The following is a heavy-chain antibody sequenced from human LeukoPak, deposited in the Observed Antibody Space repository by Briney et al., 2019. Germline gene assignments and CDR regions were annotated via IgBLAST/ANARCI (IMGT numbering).Heavy chain of an antibody. J-gene: IGHJ6*02. CDR3: ATNLAAGHYYYYYGMDV. Sequence: GGSLRLSCAASGFTFSSYAMSWVRQAPGKGLEWVANIKQNGSEKYYVDSVKGRFTISRDNAKNSLYLQMNSLRAEDTAVYYCATNLAAGHYYYYYGMDVWGQGTTVTVSS. CDR2: IKQNGSEK. V-gene: IGHV3-7*01. D-gene: IGHD6-25*01. CDR1: GFTFSSYA.